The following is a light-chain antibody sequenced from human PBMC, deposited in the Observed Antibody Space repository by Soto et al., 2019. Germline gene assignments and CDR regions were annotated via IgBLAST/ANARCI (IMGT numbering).Light chain of an antibody. V-gene: IGLV1-40*01. CDR2: GNS. CDR1: SSNIGAGYD. Sequence: QSVLTQPLSVSGAPGQGVTISRTGRSSNIGAGYDVHWYQQLPGTAPKLLIYGNSNRPSGVPDRFSGSKSGTSASLAITGLQAEYEADYYCQSYDSSLNWVFGGGTKLTVL. CDR3: QSYDSSLNWV. J-gene: IGLJ3*02.